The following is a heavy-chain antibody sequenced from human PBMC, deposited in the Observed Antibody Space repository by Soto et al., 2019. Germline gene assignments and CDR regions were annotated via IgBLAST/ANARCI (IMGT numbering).Heavy chain of an antibody. CDR3: ARAGGLGAVAVDY. V-gene: IGHV4-39*07. J-gene: IGHJ4*02. CDR1: GGSISDNDYY. D-gene: IGHD6-19*01. CDR2: ISHTGTA. Sequence: SETLSLTCTVSGGSISDNDYYWSWIRQPPGKGLEWIGTISHTGTAYYNPSLESRVTISVDRSKNQFSLKLSSVTAADTAVYYCARAGGLGAVAVDYWGQGTLVTVSS.